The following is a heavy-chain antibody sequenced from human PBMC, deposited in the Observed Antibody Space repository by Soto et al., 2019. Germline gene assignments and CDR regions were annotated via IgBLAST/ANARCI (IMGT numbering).Heavy chain of an antibody. CDR3: ARRSARYFDLLLPPYYYYYGMDV. D-gene: IGHD3-9*01. CDR1: GYTFTSYG. Sequence: ASVKVSCKASGYTFTSYGISWVRQAPGQGLEWMGWISAYNGNTNYAQKLQGRVTMTTDTSTSTAYMELGSLRSDDTAVYYCARRSARYFDLLLPPYYYYYGMDVWGQGTTVTVSS. V-gene: IGHV1-18*01. CDR2: ISAYNGNT. J-gene: IGHJ6*02.